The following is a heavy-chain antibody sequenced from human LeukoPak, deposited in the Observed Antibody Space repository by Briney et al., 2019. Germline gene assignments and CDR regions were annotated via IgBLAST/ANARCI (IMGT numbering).Heavy chain of an antibody. CDR3: ARESAGDFLDS. J-gene: IGHJ4*02. V-gene: IGHV5-51*01. D-gene: IGHD1-26*01. CDR2: INPGDSNV. CDR1: GYSFTNFW. Sequence: GESRKISCEGSGYSFTNFWIGWVRQMPGKGLEWMGIINPGDSNVRYNPSFEGQVTISADTSISTAYLQLNSLKASDTAMYFCARESAGDFLDSWGQGTLVTVSS.